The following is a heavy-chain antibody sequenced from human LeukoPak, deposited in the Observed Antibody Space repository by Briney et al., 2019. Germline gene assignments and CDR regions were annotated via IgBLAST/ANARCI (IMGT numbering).Heavy chain of an antibody. CDR3: ARVSGRVRFDY. V-gene: IGHV3-23*01. CDR2: ISGSGGST. Sequence: GGSLRLSCAASGFTFSSYAMSWVRQAPGKGLEWVSAISGSGGSTYYADSVKGRFTISRDNAKNSLYLQMNSLRAEDTAVYYCARVSGRVRFDYWGQGTLVTVSS. D-gene: IGHD1-1*01. J-gene: IGHJ4*02. CDR1: GFTFSSYA.